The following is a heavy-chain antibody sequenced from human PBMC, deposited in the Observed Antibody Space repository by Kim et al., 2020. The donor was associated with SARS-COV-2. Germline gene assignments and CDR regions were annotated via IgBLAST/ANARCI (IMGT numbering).Heavy chain of an antibody. Sequence: GGSLRLSCATFEFTFSVAAMAWVRQAPGKGLEWVSSVSGGGHSTFYAESVRGRFTISRDTSTNTLYLQMDNVRAEDTVVYYCAKFYTPLDWGQGTRVTVS. V-gene: IGHV3-23*01. D-gene: IGHD2-2*02. CDR2: VSGGGHST. CDR1: EFTFSVAA. CDR3: AKFYTPLD. J-gene: IGHJ1*01.